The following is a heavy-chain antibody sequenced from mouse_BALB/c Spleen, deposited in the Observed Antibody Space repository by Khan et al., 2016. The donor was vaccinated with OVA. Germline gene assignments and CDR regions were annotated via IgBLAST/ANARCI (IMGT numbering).Heavy chain of an antibody. CDR3: GRDSGCGYFDV. Sequence: EVQLQESGPGLVKPAQTVSLTCSVTGFTITTGNYRWSWIRQLPGNKLEWLGFIFYSGSFTYNPSLTSRPTITRDTSKNQIFLELNSLTAADTATYYCGRDSGCGYFDVWGAGTTVTVSS. CDR2: IFYSGSF. D-gene: IGHD2-2*01. J-gene: IGHJ1*01. CDR1: GFTITTGNYR. V-gene: IGHV3-5*02.